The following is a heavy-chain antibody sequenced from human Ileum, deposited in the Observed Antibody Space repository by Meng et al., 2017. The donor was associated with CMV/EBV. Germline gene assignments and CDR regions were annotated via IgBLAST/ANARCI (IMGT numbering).Heavy chain of an antibody. CDR2: INPSSGDT. V-gene: IGHV1-2*02. CDR3: ARDKCGADCQLGLVDS. Sequence: YPFSDHYMYWVRQVPGQGLEWMGWINPSSGDTKFAEKFRDRVTMTRDLSTNTAYMEVSSLRADDTAVYFCARDKCGADCQLGLVDSWGLGTLVTVSS. J-gene: IGHJ5*01. CDR1: YPFSDHY. D-gene: IGHD2-21*01.